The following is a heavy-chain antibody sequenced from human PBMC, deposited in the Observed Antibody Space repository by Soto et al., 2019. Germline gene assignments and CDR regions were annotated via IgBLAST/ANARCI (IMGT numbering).Heavy chain of an antibody. CDR1: GYTFTSYG. CDR2: ISAYNGNT. CDR3: ARWRSRSRGSGTWFDP. Sequence: QVQLVQSGVEVKKPGASVKVSCKASGYTFTSYGISWVRQAPGQGREWMGWISAYNGNTNYAQKLQGRVTMTTDTSTSTAYMELRRLRSDDTAVYYCARWRSRSRGSGTWFDPWGQGTLVTVSS. J-gene: IGHJ5*02. D-gene: IGHD1-26*01. V-gene: IGHV1-18*04.